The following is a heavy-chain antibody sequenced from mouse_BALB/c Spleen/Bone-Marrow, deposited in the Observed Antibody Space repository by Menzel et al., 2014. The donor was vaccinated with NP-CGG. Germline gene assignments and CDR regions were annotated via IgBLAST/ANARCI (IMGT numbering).Heavy chain of an antibody. CDR2: IDPSDSYI. CDR3: TIPTARACFDY. Sequence: LVESGAELVKPGASVKMSCKASGYTFTSYWMHWVKQRPGQGLEWIGVIDPSDSYISYNQKFKGKATLTVDTSSSTAYMQLSSLTSEGSAAYYCTIPTARACFDYWGQGTTLTVSS. J-gene: IGHJ2*01. D-gene: IGHD3-2*01. CDR1: GYTFTSYW. V-gene: IGHV1S127*01.